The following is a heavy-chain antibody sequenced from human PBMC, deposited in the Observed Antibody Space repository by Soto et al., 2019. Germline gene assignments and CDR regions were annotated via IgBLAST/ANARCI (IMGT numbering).Heavy chain of an antibody. Sequence: QITLKESGPTLVKPTQTLTLTCTFSGFSLTTSGVSVDWIRQPPGKALEWLASIYWNDDKRYSPSLRSRLTLTKDNSKKQVVLTMTNMDPVDTVTYYCAYRVGSRGSFDYWGQGTLVTVSS. CDR3: AYRVGSRGSFDY. CDR2: IYWNDDK. D-gene: IGHD6-25*01. V-gene: IGHV2-5*01. CDR1: GFSLTTSGVS. J-gene: IGHJ4*02.